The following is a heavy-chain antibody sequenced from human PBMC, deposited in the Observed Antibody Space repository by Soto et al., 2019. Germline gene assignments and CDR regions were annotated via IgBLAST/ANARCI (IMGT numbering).Heavy chain of an antibody. CDR2: IYHSGST. Sequence: SETLSLTCAVSGGSISSGGYSWSWIRQPPGKGLEWIGYIYHSGSTYYNPSLKSRVTISVDRSKNQFSLKLSSVTAADTAVYYCATSTNPYHDIPPPWFVTWGPGTLVTVSS. CDR3: ATSTNPYHDIPPPWFVT. J-gene: IGHJ5*02. CDR1: GGSISSGGYS. D-gene: IGHD1-1*01. V-gene: IGHV4-30-2*01.